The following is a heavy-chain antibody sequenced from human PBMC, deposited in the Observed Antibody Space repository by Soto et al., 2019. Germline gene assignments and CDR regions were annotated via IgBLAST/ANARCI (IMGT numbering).Heavy chain of an antibody. CDR3: ARGRLVGATMYYFDY. Sequence: SETLSLTCAVYGGSFSGYYWSWIRQPPGKGLEWIGEINHSGSTNYNPSLKSRFSISVNTSKNQFSLTLSSVTAADTAVYYCARGRLVGATMYYFDYWGQGTLVTVSS. D-gene: IGHD1-26*01. CDR2: INHSGST. V-gene: IGHV4-34*01. J-gene: IGHJ4*02. CDR1: GGSFSGYY.